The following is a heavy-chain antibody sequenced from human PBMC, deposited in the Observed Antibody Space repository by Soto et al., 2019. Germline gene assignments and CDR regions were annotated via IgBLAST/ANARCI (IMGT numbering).Heavy chain of an antibody. CDR3: SSLAAVAAYFDY. J-gene: IGHJ4*02. Sequence: EVQLVESGGGLIQPGGSLRLSCAASGFTVSSNYMSWVRQAPGKGLEWVSVIYSGGSTYYADSVKGRFTISRDNSKNTLYLQMDSLRAEDTAVYYFSSLAAVAAYFDYWGQGTLVTVSS. V-gene: IGHV3-53*01. D-gene: IGHD6-6*01. CDR2: IYSGGST. CDR1: GFTVSSNY.